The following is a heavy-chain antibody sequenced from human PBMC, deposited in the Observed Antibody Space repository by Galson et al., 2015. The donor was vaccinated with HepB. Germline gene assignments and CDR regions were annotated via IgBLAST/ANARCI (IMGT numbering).Heavy chain of an antibody. CDR1: GFTVSSYA. Sequence: SLRLSCAVYGFTVSSYAMHWVRQAPGKGLEWVAVISIDGNNKYYADAVKGRFTISRDNSKNTLYLQMNSLRLEDTAIYYCARADCSSSNCYIGAADSVYWGRGTLVTVSS. J-gene: IGHJ4*02. CDR2: ISIDGNNK. V-gene: IGHV3-30*04. D-gene: IGHD2-2*02. CDR3: ARADCSSSNCYIGAADSVY.